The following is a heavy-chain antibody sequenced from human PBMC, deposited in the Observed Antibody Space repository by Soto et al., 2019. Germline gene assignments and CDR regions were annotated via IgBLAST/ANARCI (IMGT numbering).Heavy chain of an antibody. D-gene: IGHD3-22*01. CDR2: IIPIFGTA. J-gene: IGHJ3*02. CDR3: ASRRPETYYYDSSGYYVAFDI. CDR1: GGTFSSYA. V-gene: IGHV1-69*01. Sequence: QVQLVQSGAEVKKPGSSVKVSCKASGGTFSSYAISWVRQAPGQGLEWMGGIIPIFGTANYAQKFQGRVTITADESTSTAYIELSSLRSEDTAVYYCASRRPETYYYDSSGYYVAFDIWGQGTMVTVSS.